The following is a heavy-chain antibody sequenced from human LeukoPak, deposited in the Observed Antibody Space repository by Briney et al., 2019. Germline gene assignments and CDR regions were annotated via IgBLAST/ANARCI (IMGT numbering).Heavy chain of an antibody. J-gene: IGHJ1*01. CDR2: VYDSGTT. Sequence: PSETLSLTCTVSGDSVSSDYWGWIRQPPGKRLEWIGYVYDSGTTAYNPSLKSRLTISLDTSKNQFSLNLTSVTAADTAVYYCAGRGQRYFRDWGQGILVTVSS. CDR1: GDSVSSDY. CDR3: AGRGQRYFRD. V-gene: IGHV4-59*08.